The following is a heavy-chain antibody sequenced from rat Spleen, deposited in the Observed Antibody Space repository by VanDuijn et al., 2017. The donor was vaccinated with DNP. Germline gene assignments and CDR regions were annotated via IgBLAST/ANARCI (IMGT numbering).Heavy chain of an antibody. CDR3: SRSGDDNWFAH. D-gene: IGHD1-1*01. CDR2: MSSSGDTT. J-gene: IGHJ3*01. Sequence: EVKLVESGGDLVQPGGSLTLSCVASGFSVGNDWMTWIRQIPGKGLEWVEAMSSSGDTTYYPDSVKGRFTISRDFAENVVYLQMNSLRSEDTATYYCSRSGDDNWFAHWGQGTLVTVSS. CDR1: GFSVGNDW. V-gene: IGHV5-31*01.